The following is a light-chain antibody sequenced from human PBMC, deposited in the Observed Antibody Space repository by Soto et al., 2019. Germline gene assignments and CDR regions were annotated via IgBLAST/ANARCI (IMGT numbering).Light chain of an antibody. CDR1: QSIRTH. CDR3: QQSYGVPLT. J-gene: IGKJ1*01. V-gene: IGKV1-39*01. CDR2: SAS. Sequence: GDRVIITCRTSQSIRTHLNWYQQKPGKAPKLLLYSASTLQSGVPSRFSGSGSGTEFTLTINSLQPEDCATYSCQQSYGVPLTFGQGTKVEIK.